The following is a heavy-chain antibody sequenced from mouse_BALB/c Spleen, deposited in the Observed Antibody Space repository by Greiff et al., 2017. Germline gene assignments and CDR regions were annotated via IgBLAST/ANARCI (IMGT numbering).Heavy chain of an antibody. D-gene: IGHD2-3*01. J-gene: IGHJ3*01. CDR1: GYTFTDYN. CDR3: ARPIYDGYVSFAY. CDR2: IYPYNGGT. V-gene: IGHV1S29*02. Sequence: EVQRVESGPELVKPGASVKISCKASGYTFTDYNMHWVKQSHGKSLEWIGYIYPYNGGTGYNQKFKSKATLTVDNSSSTAYMELRSLTSEDSAVYYCARPIYDGYVSFAYWGQGTLVTVSA.